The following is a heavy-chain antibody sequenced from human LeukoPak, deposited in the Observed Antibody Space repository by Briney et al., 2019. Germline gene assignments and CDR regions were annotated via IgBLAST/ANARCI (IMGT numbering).Heavy chain of an antibody. CDR1: GGSISSSSYY. D-gene: IGHD3-3*01. Sequence: PSETLSLTCTVSGGSISSSSYYWGWIRQPPGKGLAWIGCIYYSGSTYYNPSLKSRVTISVDTSKNQFSLKLSSVTAADTAVYYCARHPPPYDFWSGYDFDYWGQGTLVTVSS. CDR2: IYYSGST. CDR3: ARHPPPYDFWSGYDFDY. J-gene: IGHJ4*02. V-gene: IGHV4-39*01.